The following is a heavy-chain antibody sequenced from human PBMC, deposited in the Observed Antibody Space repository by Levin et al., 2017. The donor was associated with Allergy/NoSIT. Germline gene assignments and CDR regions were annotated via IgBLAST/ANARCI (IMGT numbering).Heavy chain of an antibody. Sequence: GESLKISCAASGFTFSSYATSWVRQAPGKGLEWVSAISGSGGSTYYADSVKGRFTISRDNSKNTLYLQMNSLRAEDTAVYYCAKDYIVVVTAGGINDAFDIWGQGTMVTVSS. J-gene: IGHJ3*02. CDR1: GFTFSSYA. V-gene: IGHV3-23*01. CDR2: ISGSGGST. CDR3: AKDYIVVVTAGGINDAFDI. D-gene: IGHD2-21*02.